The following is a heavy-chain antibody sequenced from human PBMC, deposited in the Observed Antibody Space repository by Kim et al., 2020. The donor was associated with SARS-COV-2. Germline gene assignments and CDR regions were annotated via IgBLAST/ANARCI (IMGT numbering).Heavy chain of an antibody. Sequence: GRFTISRDNAMNSLYLQMNSLRAEDTAVYYCARQGRVTIFGVVTTDAFDIWGQGTMVTVSS. V-gene: IGHV3-11*06. D-gene: IGHD3-3*01. CDR3: ARQGRVTIFGVVTTDAFDI. J-gene: IGHJ3*02.